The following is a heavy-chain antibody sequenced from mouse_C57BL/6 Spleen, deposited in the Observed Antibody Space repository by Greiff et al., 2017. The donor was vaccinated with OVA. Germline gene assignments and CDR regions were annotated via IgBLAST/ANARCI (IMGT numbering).Heavy chain of an antibody. CDR3: ARDYGSSYGGY. V-gene: IGHV1-61*01. Sequence: VQLQESGAELVRPGSSVKLSCKASGYTFTSYWMDWVKQRPGQGLEWIGNIYPSDSETHYNQKFKDKATLTVDKSSSTAYMQLSSLTSEDSAVYYCARDYGSSYGGYWGQGTTLTVSS. J-gene: IGHJ2*01. CDR2: IYPSDSET. CDR1: GYTFTSYW. D-gene: IGHD1-1*01.